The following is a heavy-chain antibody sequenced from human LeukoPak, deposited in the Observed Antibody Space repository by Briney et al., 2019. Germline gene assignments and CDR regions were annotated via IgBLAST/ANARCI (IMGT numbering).Heavy chain of an antibody. Sequence: SETLSLTCTVSGGSIISSAYSWGWIRQPPGKGLEYIGNIYYSGSAYYNPSLKSRVTLSIDTSNNQFSLRLTSVTAADTAVYYCATLAGESWGQGTLVTVSS. D-gene: IGHD1-26*01. J-gene: IGHJ5*02. CDR1: GGSIISSAYS. CDR3: ATLAGES. V-gene: IGHV4-39*01. CDR2: IYYSGSA.